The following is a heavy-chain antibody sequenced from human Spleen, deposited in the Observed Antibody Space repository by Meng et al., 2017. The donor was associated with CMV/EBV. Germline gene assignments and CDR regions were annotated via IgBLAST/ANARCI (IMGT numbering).Heavy chain of an antibody. J-gene: IGHJ4*02. CDR3: ARDFNYYYDTHAYHYEDF. V-gene: IGHV3-48*04. CDR1: GFSFSTYS. CDR2: ISSSSSGR. Sequence: GESLKISCAASGFSFSTYSMNWVRQAPGKGLEWISYISSSSSGRYYADSVKGRFTISRDNAKNSLFLQMNFLRAEDTAVYYCARDFNYYYDTHAYHYEDFWGQGTLVTVSS. D-gene: IGHD3-22*01.